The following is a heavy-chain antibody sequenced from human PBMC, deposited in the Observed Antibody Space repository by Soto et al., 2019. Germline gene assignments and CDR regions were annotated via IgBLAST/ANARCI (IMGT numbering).Heavy chain of an antibody. CDR3: AREEYQLLPATD. Sequence: SETLSLTCTVSGGSISSGGYYWSWIRQHPGKGLEWIGYIYYSGSTYYNPSLKSRVTISVDTSKNQFSLKLSSVTAADTAVYYCAREEYQLLPATDWGQGTLVTVSS. V-gene: IGHV4-31*03. D-gene: IGHD2-2*01. CDR1: GGSISSGGYY. J-gene: IGHJ4*02. CDR2: IYYSGST.